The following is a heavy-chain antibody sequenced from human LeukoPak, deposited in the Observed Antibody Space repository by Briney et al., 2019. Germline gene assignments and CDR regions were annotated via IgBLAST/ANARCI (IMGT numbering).Heavy chain of an antibody. D-gene: IGHD5-12*01. CDR3: AKVLRPGGYDFDY. J-gene: IGHJ4*02. CDR1: GFTFSSYG. CDR2: ISGSGGST. Sequence: GGSLRLSCAASGFTFSSYGMSWVRQAPGKGLEWVSAISGSGGSTYYADSVKGRFTVSRDNSKNTLYLQMNSLRAEDTAVYYCAKVLRPGGYDFDYWGQGTLVTVSS. V-gene: IGHV3-23*01.